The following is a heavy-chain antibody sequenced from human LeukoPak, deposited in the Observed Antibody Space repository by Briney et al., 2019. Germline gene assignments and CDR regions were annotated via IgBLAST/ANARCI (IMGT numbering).Heavy chain of an antibody. CDR3: TTDQEGAMVRGVIYPGDSDY. J-gene: IGHJ4*02. V-gene: IGHV3-15*01. CDR1: GFTFSNAW. Sequence: GGSLRLSCAASGFTFSNAWMSWVRQAPGKGLEWVGRIKSKTDGGTTDYAAPVKGRFTISRDDSKNTLYLQMNSLKTEDTAVYYCTTDQEGAMVRGVIYPGDSDYWGQGTLVTVSS. D-gene: IGHD3-10*01. CDR2: IKSKTDGGTT.